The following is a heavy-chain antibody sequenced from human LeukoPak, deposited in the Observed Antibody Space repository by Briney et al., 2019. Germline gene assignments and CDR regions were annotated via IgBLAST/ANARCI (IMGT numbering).Heavy chain of an antibody. V-gene: IGHV1-18*01. CDR1: GYTFTSYG. D-gene: IGHD2-2*01. Sequence: ASVKVSCKASGYTFTSYGISWVRQAPGQGLEWMGWISAYNGNTNYAQKLQGGVTMTTDTSTSTAYIELRSLRSDDTAVYYCARVTSDCSSTSCFADQRRPYTYYYYYGMDVWGQGTTVTVSS. J-gene: IGHJ6*02. CDR3: ARVTSDCSSTSCFADQRRPYTYYYYYGMDV. CDR2: ISAYNGNT.